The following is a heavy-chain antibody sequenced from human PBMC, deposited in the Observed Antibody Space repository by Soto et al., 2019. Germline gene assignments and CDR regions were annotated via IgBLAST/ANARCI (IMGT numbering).Heavy chain of an antibody. CDR2: IYYSGST. Sequence: TLSLTCTVSGGSISSGDHYWSWIRQPPGKGLEWIGYIYYSGSTYYNPSLKSRVAISVDTSKNRFSLKLNSVTAADTAVYYCARGPAYYYDSSGYSYWGQGTLVTVS. CDR3: ARGPAYYYDSSGYSY. V-gene: IGHV4-30-4*01. J-gene: IGHJ4*02. D-gene: IGHD3-22*01. CDR1: GGSISSGDHY.